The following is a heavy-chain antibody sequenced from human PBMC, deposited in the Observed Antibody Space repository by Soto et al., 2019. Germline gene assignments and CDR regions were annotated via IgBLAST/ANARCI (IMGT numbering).Heavy chain of an antibody. V-gene: IGHV1-18*01. CDR2: ISVNNGNT. D-gene: IGHD6-13*01. CDR3: ARDRAGYSSSWYV. CDR1: GYSFNSYG. J-gene: IGHJ4*02. Sequence: ASVKVSCKASGYSFNSYGISWVRQAPGQGLEWMGWISVNNGNTNYAQKFQGRVTMTTDTSTSTAYMELRSLRSDDTAVYFCARDRAGYSSSWYVWGQGTLVTVSS.